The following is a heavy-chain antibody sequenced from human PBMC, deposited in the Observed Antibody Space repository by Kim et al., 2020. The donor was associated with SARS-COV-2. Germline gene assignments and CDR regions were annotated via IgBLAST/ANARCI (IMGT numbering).Heavy chain of an antibody. CDR2: IYTSGST. CDR3: ARDNERYLDTAMVIGGPNYDCYGMDV. V-gene: IGHV4-4*07. D-gene: IGHD5-18*01. Sequence: SETLSLTCTVSGGSISSYYWSWIRQPAGKGLEWIGRIYTSGSTNYNPSLKSRVTMSVDTSKNQFSLKLSSVTAAATAVYYCARDNERYLDTAMVIGGPNYDCYGMDVLGQGTTVTGSS. J-gene: IGHJ6*02. CDR1: GGSISSYY.